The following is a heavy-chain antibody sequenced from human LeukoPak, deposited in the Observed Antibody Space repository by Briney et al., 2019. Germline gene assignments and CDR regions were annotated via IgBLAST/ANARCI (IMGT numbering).Heavy chain of an antibody. J-gene: IGHJ4*02. CDR2: IKEDGSAQ. CDR1: GFTFRNNW. D-gene: IGHD2-15*01. V-gene: IGHV3-7*01. Sequence: QPGGSLRLSCAASGFTFRNNWMTWVRQAPGKGLEWVAHIKEDGSAQNYIDSVKGRFIISRDNAKNSLFLQMNSVRAEDTAIYYCARDLGWFHFDSWGQGTLVTVSS. CDR3: ARDLGWFHFDS.